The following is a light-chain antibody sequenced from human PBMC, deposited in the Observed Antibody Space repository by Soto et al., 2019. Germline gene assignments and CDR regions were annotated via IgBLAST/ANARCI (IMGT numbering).Light chain of an antibody. J-gene: IGKJ4*01. CDR1: QDITNY. CDR2: GAS. V-gene: IGKV1-27*01. CDR3: QKYDSAPLT. Sequence: DIQMTQSPSSLSASVGDTVTVACRASQDITNYLAWYQQKPGSVPKLLISGASNLQLGVPSRFRGGGSGTEFTLTISSLQPEDVATYYCQKYDSAPLTFGGGTKVEIK.